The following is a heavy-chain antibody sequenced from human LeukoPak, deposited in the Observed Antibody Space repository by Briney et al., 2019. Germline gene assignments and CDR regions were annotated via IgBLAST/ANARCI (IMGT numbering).Heavy chain of an antibody. Sequence: ASVEVSCKASVYTFTSYGISWVRQAPGQGLEWMGWISAYNGNTNYAQKLQGRVTMTTDTSTSTAYMELRSLRSDDTAVYYCATATTIFGVVDDYWGQGTLVTVSS. CDR2: ISAYNGNT. CDR1: VYTFTSYG. V-gene: IGHV1-18*01. D-gene: IGHD3-3*01. J-gene: IGHJ4*02. CDR3: ATATTIFGVVDDY.